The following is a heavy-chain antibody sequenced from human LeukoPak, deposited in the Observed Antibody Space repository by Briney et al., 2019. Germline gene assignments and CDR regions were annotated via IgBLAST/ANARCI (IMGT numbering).Heavy chain of an antibody. D-gene: IGHD1-7*01. CDR3: ARQGNWNYLSP. CDR2: IYYSGST. Sequence: SETLSLTCTVSGGSISSYYWSWIRQPPGKGLEWIGYIYYSGSTYYNPSLKSRVTISVDTSKNQFSLKLNSVTAADSAVYYCARQGNWNYLSPWGQGTLVTVSS. CDR1: GGSISSYY. V-gene: IGHV4-59*08. J-gene: IGHJ4*02.